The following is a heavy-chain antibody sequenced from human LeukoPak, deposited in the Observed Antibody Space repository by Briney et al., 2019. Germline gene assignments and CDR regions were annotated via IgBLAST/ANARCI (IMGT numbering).Heavy chain of an antibody. J-gene: IGHJ6*02. CDR1: GYTLTELS. V-gene: IGHV1-24*01. CDR3: ATDRGYYDSSGYHYYYYGTDV. CDR2: FDLEDGET. D-gene: IGHD3-22*01. Sequence: ASVKVSCKVSGYTLTELSMHWVRQAPGKGLEWMGGFDLEDGETIYAQKFQGRVTMTEDTSTDTAYMELRSLRSEDTAVYYCATDRGYYDSSGYHYYYYGTDVWGQGTTVTVSS.